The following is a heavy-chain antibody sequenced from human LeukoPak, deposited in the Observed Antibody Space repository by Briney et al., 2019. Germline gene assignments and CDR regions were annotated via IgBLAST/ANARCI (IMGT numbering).Heavy chain of an antibody. D-gene: IGHD6-6*01. CDR3: ARESKAARAGMDV. CDR1: GFTVSSNY. Sequence: PGGSLRLSCAASGFTVSSNYMSWVRQAPGKGLEWVSVIYSGGTTYYADSVKGRFTISRDNSKNTLYLQMNSLRVEDTAVYYCARESKAARAGMDVWGQGTTVTVSS. J-gene: IGHJ6*02. V-gene: IGHV3-53*01. CDR2: IYSGGTT.